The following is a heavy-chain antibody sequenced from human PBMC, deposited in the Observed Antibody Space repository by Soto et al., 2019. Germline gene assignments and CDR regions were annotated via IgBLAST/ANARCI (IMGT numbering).Heavy chain of an antibody. D-gene: IGHD3-16*02. CDR1: GYTFTNYA. CDR2: INAGNGNT. J-gene: IGHJ5*02. CDR3: ARGFPLWFDL. Sequence: QVQLVQSGAEEKKPGASVKVSCKASGYTFTNYAMHWVRQAPGQRLEWMGWINAGNGNTKYSQKLQGRVTITRDTSASPAHMEPSSLRSEDTAVYYCARGFPLWFDLWGQGTLVTVSS. V-gene: IGHV1-3*05.